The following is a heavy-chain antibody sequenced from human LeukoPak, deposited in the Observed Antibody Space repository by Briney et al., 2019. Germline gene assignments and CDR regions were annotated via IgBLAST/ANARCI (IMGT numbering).Heavy chain of an antibody. D-gene: IGHD1-26*01. CDR2: IYYSGST. CDR1: GGSISSGAYY. CDR3: ARVSEGAFDI. V-gene: IGHV4-31*03. Sequence: SQTLSLTCTVSGGSISSGAYYWSWIRQHPGKGLEWIGYIYYSGSTYYNPSLKSRVSISFDTSKNQFSLNLNSVTAADTAMYYCARVSEGAFDIWGQGTMVTVSS. J-gene: IGHJ3*02.